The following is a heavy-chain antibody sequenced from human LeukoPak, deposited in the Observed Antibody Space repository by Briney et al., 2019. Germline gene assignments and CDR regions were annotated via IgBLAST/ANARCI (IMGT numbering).Heavy chain of an antibody. CDR1: GGSFSGYY. V-gene: IGHV4-34*01. J-gene: IGHJ4*02. CDR2: INHSGST. Sequence: PSETLSLTCAVYGGSFSGYYWSWIRQPPGKGLEWIGEINHSGSTNYNPSLKSRVTISVDTSKNQFSLKLSSVTAADTAVYYCARADILTGYWYYFDYWGQGTLATVSS. CDR3: ARADILTGYWYYFDY. D-gene: IGHD3-9*01.